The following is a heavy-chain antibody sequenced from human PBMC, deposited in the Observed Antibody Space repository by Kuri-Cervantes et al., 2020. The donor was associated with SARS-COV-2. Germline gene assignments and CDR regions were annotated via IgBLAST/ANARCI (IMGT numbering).Heavy chain of an antibody. Sequence: SQTLSLTCAVYCVSFSGYYWSWIRQPPGKGLEWVGDIYYSGSTTYNPSLKSRVTISVATTKKEFSLKLTSVTAADTAVYYCVRGVKGWCYNDCSGYYRLDYWGQGTLVTRSS. D-gene: IGHD3-22*01. CDR1: CVSFSGYY. CDR2: IYYSGST. CDR3: VRGVKGWCYNDCSGYYRLDY. V-gene: IGHV4-59*01. J-gene: IGHJ4*02.